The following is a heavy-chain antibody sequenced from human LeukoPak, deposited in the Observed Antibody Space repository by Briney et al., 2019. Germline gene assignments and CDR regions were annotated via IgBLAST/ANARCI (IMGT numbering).Heavy chain of an antibody. V-gene: IGHV1-18*01. J-gene: IGHJ6*03. D-gene: IGHD3-3*01. CDR3: GRIRITIFGVVRPYYMDV. CDR1: GYTFTSYG. CDR2: ISAYNGNT. Sequence: ASVKVSCKASGYTFTSYGISWVRQAPGQGLEWMGWISAYNGNTNYAQKLQGRVTMTTDTSTSTAYMELRSLRSDDTAVYYCGRIRITIFGVVRPYYMDVWGKGTTVAVSS.